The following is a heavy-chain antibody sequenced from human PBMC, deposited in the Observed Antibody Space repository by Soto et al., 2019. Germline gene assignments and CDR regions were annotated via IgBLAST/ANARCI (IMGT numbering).Heavy chain of an antibody. CDR3: AKDAVVAFDI. Sequence: QVHLVESGGGVVQPGRSLRLSCAASGFTFSNYGMHWVRQSPGKGLEWLAVMSFDGSNEYYADSVQGRLTISRDNSNNTQYLQMNSLRTEDTAVYHCAKDAVVAFDIWGQGTMVTGSS. CDR1: GFTFSNYG. J-gene: IGHJ3*02. V-gene: IGHV3-30*18. D-gene: IGHD2-21*01. CDR2: MSFDGSNE.